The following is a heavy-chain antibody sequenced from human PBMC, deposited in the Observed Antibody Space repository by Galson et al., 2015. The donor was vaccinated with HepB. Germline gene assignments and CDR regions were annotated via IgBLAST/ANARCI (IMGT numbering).Heavy chain of an antibody. CDR2: ISGSGGST. Sequence: SLRLSCAASGFTFSSYAMSWVRQAPGKGLEWVSAISGSGGSTYYADSVKGRFTISRDNSKNTLYLQMNSLRAEDTAVYYCAKDSHYYDSSGSIDYWGQGTLVTVSS. CDR1: GFTFSSYA. D-gene: IGHD3-22*01. J-gene: IGHJ4*02. CDR3: AKDSHYYDSSGSIDY. V-gene: IGHV3-23*01.